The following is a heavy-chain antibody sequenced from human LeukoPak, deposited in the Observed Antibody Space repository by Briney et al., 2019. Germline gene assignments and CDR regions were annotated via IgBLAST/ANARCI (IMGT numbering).Heavy chain of an antibody. CDR2: ISGSGGST. V-gene: IGHV3-23*01. J-gene: IGHJ4*02. CDR3: AKNPMVRGVILPPYFDY. D-gene: IGHD3-10*01. Sequence: GGSLRLSCAASGFTFSSYAMSWVRQAPGKGLEWVSAISGSGGSTYYADSVKDRFTIFRDNSKNTLYLQMNSLRAEDTAVYYCAKNPMVRGVILPPYFDYWGQGTLVTVSS. CDR1: GFTFSSYA.